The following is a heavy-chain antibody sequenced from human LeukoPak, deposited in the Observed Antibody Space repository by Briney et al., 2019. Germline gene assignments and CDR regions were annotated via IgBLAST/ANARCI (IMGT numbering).Heavy chain of an antibody. CDR3: ARGDSSGYYSAAFDI. V-gene: IGHV3-33*08. J-gene: IGHJ3*02. CDR2: IWYDGINK. D-gene: IGHD3-22*01. Sequence: PGGSLRLSCAVSGFIFSSYGMHWVRQAPGKGLEWVAVIWYDGINKYYADSVKGRFTISRDNSKNTLHLQMNTLRAEDTAVYYCARGDSSGYYSAAFDIWGQGTMVTASS. CDR1: GFIFSSYG.